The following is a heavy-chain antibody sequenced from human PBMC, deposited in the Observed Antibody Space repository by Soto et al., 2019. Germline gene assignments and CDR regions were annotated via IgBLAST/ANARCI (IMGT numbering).Heavy chain of an antibody. CDR1: GGSFSGYY. V-gene: IGHV4-34*01. Sequence: SETLSLTCAVYGGSFSGYYCNWIRQPPGTGLEWIGEINHSGSIIYNPSLKRRVTLSVDTSKNQFSLKLSSVTAADTAVYYCAGGGFRGYYYAMDVWGQGTTVTVSS. CDR2: INHSGSI. J-gene: IGHJ6*02. D-gene: IGHD3-10*01. CDR3: AGGGFRGYYYAMDV.